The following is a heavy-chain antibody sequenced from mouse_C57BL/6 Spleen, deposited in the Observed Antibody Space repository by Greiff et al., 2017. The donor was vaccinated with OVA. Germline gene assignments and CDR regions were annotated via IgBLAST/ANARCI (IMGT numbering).Heavy chain of an antibody. J-gene: IGHJ2*01. CDR1: GYTFTSYW. D-gene: IGHD1-1*01. V-gene: IGHV1-64*01. CDR2: IHPNSGST. CDR3: AKGGYGSRHQEFDY. Sequence: QVQLQQPGAELVKPGASVKLSCKASGYTFTSYWMHWVKQRPGQGLEWIGMIHPNSGSTNYNEKFKSKATLTVDKSSSTAYMQLSSLTSEDAAVYYCAKGGYGSRHQEFDYWGQGTTLTVSS.